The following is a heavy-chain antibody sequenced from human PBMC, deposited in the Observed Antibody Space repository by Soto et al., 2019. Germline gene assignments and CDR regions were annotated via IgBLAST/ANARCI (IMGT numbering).Heavy chain of an antibody. CDR3: ARDQSSSWYDAPLYAFDI. D-gene: IGHD6-13*01. V-gene: IGHV3-30-3*01. J-gene: IGHJ3*02. CDR2: ISYDGSNK. Sequence: QVQLVESGGGVVQPGRSLRLSCAASGFTFSSYAMHWVRQAPGKGLEWVAVISYDGSNKYYADSVKGRFTISRDNSKNTRYLQMNSLRAEDTTVYYCARDQSSSWYDAPLYAFDIWGQGTMVTVSS. CDR1: GFTFSSYA.